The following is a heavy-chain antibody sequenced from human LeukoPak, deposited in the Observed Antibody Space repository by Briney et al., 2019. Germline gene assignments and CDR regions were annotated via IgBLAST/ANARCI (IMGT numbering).Heavy chain of an antibody. J-gene: IGHJ5*02. D-gene: IGHD6-13*01. CDR1: GFTFSSYG. V-gene: IGHV3-23*01. CDR3: AKDPYSSSWYNWFDP. CDR2: INSSGGSS. Sequence: PGGSLRLSCAASGFTFSSYGMHWVRQAPGKGLEWVSTINSSGGSSDYADSVKGRFTISRDNSKNTLYLQMNSLRAEDTAVYYCAKDPYSSSWYNWFDPWGQGTLVTVSS.